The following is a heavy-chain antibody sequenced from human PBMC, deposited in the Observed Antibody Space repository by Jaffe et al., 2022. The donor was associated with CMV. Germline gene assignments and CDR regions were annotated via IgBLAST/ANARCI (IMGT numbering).Heavy chain of an antibody. J-gene: IGHJ6*03. D-gene: IGHD6-6*01. V-gene: IGHV4-34*01. Sequence: QVQLQQWGAGLLKPSETLSLTCAVYGGSFSGYYWSWIRQPPGKGLEWIGEINHSGSTNYNPSLKSRVTISVDTSKNQFSLKLSSVTAADTAVYYCARKLLYYMDVWGKGTTVTVSS. CDR2: INHSGST. CDR3: ARKLLYYMDV. CDR1: GGSFSGYY.